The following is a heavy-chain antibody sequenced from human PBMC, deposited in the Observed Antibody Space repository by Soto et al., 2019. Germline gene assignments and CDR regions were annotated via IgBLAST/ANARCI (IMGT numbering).Heavy chain of an antibody. CDR2: ISSSGSTI. Sequence: EVQLVESGGGLVQPGGSLRLSCAASGFTFSSYEMNWVRQAPGKGLEWVSYISSSGSTIYYADSVKGRFTISRDNAKNSLYLQMNSLRAEDTAVYYCATGRGYYYDSSGYYYSPLDYWGQGTLVTVSS. J-gene: IGHJ4*02. D-gene: IGHD3-22*01. CDR1: GFTFSSYE. CDR3: ATGRGYYYDSSGYYYSPLDY. V-gene: IGHV3-48*03.